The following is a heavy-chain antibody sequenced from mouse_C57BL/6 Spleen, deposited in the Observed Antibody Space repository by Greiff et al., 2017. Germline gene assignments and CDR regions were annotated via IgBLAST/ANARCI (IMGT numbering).Heavy chain of an antibody. V-gene: IGHV2-5*01. CDR2: IWRGGCP. CDR1: GFSLTSYG. J-gene: IGHJ3*01. Sequence: VKLVESGPGLVQPSQSLSITCTVSGFSLTSYGVHWVRPSPGKGLEWLGVIWRGGCPDYNAAFMSRLSITKDNSKSQVFIKMNSLQADDTAIYYGAKNHYGLAYWGQGTLVTVSA. D-gene: IGHD1-1*02. CDR3: AKNHYGLAY.